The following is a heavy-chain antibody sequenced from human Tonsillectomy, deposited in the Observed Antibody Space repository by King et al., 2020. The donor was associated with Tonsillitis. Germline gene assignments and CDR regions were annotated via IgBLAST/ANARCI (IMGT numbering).Heavy chain of an antibody. CDR3: AIPVPPGPIYFDC. Sequence: VQLVESGGGLVQPGGSLRLSCAASGFTFNNYAMSWVRQAPGKGLEWVSAISGSGGHTYYAASVKGRFTISRDNSKDTLFLQMNRLRAEDTAFYYCAIPVPPGPIYFDCGRQGPVVTVS. CDR1: GFTFNNYA. J-gene: IGHJ4*02. D-gene: IGHD2-2*01. V-gene: IGHV3-23*04. CDR2: ISGSGGHT.